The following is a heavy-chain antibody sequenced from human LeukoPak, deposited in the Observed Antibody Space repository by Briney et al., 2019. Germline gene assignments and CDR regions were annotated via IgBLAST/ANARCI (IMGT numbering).Heavy chain of an antibody. V-gene: IGHV4-59*02. D-gene: IGHD3-10*01. Sequence: SETLSLTCTVSGGSVSSYYWSWIRQPPGRGLEWIGYIYDSVSTSYNPPLRSRVTISVDTSKNHLSLRLSSVTAADTAVYYCATSRGSDGSGNYWGQGTLVTVSS. CDR3: ATSRGSDGSGNY. J-gene: IGHJ4*02. CDR1: GGSVSSYY. CDR2: IYDSVST.